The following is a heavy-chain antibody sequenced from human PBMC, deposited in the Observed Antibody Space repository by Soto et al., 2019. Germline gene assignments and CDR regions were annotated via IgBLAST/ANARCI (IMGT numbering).Heavy chain of an antibody. V-gene: IGHV1-69*01. CDR3: ARVDIDNWNDLSLRGAFDI. CDR1: GGTFSSYA. CDR2: IIPIFGTV. J-gene: IGHJ3*02. Sequence: QVQLVQSGAEVKKPGSSVKVSCKASGGTFSSYAISWVRQAPGQGLEWMGGIIPIFGTVNYAQKFQGRVKITEDESTSTAYMELSSLRSEDTVLYYCARVDIDNWNDLSLRGAFDIWGQGTMVNVSS. D-gene: IGHD1-1*01.